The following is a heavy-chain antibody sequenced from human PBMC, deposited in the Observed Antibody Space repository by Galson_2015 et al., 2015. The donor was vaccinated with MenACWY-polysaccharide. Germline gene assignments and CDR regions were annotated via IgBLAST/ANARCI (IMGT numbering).Heavy chain of an antibody. V-gene: IGHV3-7*03. J-gene: IGHJ4*02. CDR1: GFTFSNYG. CDR2: IKQDGSEK. D-gene: IGHD3-10*01. CDR3: ASQTWTGYFDY. Sequence: SLRLSCAASGFTFSNYGMAWVRQAPGKGLEWVANIKQDGSEKYYVDSVKGRFTISRDNAKTSLYLQMNSLRAEDTAMYYCASQTWTGYFDYWGQGILVTVSS.